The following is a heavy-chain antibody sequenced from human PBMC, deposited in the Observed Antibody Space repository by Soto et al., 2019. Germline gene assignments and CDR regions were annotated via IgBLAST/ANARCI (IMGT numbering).Heavy chain of an antibody. CDR2: ISCDGSNK. D-gene: IGHD3-10*01. V-gene: IGHV3-30-3*01. CDR1: GFTFSSYA. CDR3: ARGSTMVRGVILNYYYYYGMDV. J-gene: IGHJ6*02. Sequence: XGSLRVSCAASGFTFSSYAMHWVRQAPGKGLEWVAVISCDGSNKYYADSVKGRFTISRDNSKNTLYLQMNSLRAEDTAVYYCARGSTMVRGVILNYYYYYGMDVWGQGTTVTVSS.